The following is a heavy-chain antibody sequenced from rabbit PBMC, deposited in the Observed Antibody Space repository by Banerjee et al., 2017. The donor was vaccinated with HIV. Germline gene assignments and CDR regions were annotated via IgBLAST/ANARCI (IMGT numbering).Heavy chain of an antibody. D-gene: IGHD8-1*01. V-gene: IGHV1S45*01. CDR1: GFSFSNKYV. CDR2: INTSSGNT. Sequence: QEQLEESGGDLVKPGGSLTLTCTASGFSFSNKYVMCWVRRAPGKGLEWIACINTSSGNTVYATWAKGRFTISKTSWTTVTLQMTSLTAADTATYFCARDIAGNSGIHFALWGQGTLVTVS. J-gene: IGHJ4*01. CDR3: ARDIAGNSGIHFAL.